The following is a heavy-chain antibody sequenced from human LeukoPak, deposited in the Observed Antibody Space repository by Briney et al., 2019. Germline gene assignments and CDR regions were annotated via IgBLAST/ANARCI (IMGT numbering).Heavy chain of an antibody. Sequence: SETLSLTCTVSGGSISSGSYYWSWIRQPAGKGLEWIGRIYTSGSTYYNPSLKSRVTISVDTSKNQFSLKLTSVTAADTAVYYCARSCERYSYGPAGYWGQGTLVTVSS. CDR1: GGSISSGSYY. D-gene: IGHD5-18*01. CDR3: ARSCERYSYGPAGY. V-gene: IGHV4-61*02. CDR2: IYTSGST. J-gene: IGHJ4*02.